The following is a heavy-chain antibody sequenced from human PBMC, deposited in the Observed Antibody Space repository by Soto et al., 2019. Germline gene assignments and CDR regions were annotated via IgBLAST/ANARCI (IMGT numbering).Heavy chain of an antibody. V-gene: IGHV4-31*03. J-gene: IGHJ4*02. CDR1: GGSISSGGYY. Sequence: PSETLSLTCTVSGGSISSGGYYWSWIRQHPGEGLEWIGYIYYSGSTYYNPSLKSRVTISVDTSKNQFSLKLSSVTAADTAVYYCARGSSTSCLDYWGQGTLVTVSS. D-gene: IGHD2-2*01. CDR3: ARGSSTSCLDY. CDR2: IYYSGST.